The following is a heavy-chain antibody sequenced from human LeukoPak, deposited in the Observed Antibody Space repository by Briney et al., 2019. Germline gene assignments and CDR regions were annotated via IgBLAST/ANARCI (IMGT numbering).Heavy chain of an antibody. D-gene: IGHD4-11*01. CDR3: ASGGGARRYSNYGGN. Sequence: GGSLRLSCAASGFTFSSYSMNWVRQAPGKGLEWVSSISSSSSYIYYADSVKGRFTISRDNAKNSLYLQMNSLRAEDTAVYYCASGGGARRYSNYGGNWGQGTLVTVSS. CDR2: ISSSSSYI. J-gene: IGHJ4*02. CDR1: GFTFSSYS. V-gene: IGHV3-21*01.